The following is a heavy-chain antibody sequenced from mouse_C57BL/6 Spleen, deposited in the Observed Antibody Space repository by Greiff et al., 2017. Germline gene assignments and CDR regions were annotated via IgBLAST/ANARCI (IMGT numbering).Heavy chain of an antibody. CDR1: GYTFTGYT. D-gene: IGHD1-1*01. J-gene: IGHJ3*01. CDR2: FYPGSGSI. CDR3: ARDEYRRLRSGCAY. V-gene: IGHV1-62-2*01. Sequence: VQLQESGAELVKPGASVKLSCKASGYTFTGYTIHWVKQRSGQGLEWIGWFYPGSGSIKYNEKFKDKATLTADNSSSTVYMELRRLTSEDSAVEFCARDEYRRLRSGCAYWGQGTLVTVSA.